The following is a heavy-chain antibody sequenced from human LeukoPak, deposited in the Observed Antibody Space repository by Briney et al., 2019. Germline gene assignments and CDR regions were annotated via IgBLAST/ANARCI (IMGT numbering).Heavy chain of an antibody. J-gene: IGHJ4*02. CDR1: GFTFSSYS. V-gene: IGHV3-48*01. D-gene: IGHD6-19*01. CDR3: ASAPGTSSGWYGLEYYFDY. Sequence: PGGSLRLSCAASGFTFSSYSMNWVRQAPGKGLEWVSYISSSSSTIYYADSVKGRFTISRDNAKNSLYLQMNSLRAEDTAVYYCASAPGTSSGWYGLEYYFDYWGQGTLVTVSS. CDR2: ISSSSSTI.